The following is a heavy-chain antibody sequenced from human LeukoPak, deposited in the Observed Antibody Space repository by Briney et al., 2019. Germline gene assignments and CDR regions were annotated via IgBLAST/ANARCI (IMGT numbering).Heavy chain of an antibody. V-gene: IGHV3-23*01. CDR3: AKEESIAVASYNWFDP. D-gene: IGHD6-19*01. Sequence: PGGSLRLSCAASRFIFSKYAMSWVRQAPGKGLEWVSAISGSGGSTYYADSVKGRFTISRDNSKNTLYLQMNSLRAEDTAVYYCAKEESIAVASYNWFDPWGQGTLVTVSS. J-gene: IGHJ5*02. CDR1: RFIFSKYA. CDR2: ISGSGGST.